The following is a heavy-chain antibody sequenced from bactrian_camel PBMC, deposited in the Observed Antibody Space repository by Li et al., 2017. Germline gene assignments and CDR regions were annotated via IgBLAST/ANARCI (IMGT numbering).Heavy chain of an antibody. D-gene: IGHD8*01. J-gene: IGHJ4*01. CDR2: EDNDGTR. V-gene: IGHV3S26*01. Sequence: HVQLVESGGGSVQAGGSLRLSCAASGFYYTSNCMGWFRQVSGAGREGVASEDNDGTRRYADSVKGRFTIPKDSTKNTLFLEMNSLKPEDTAVYFCAAGPPPNWSNNWNRLNPSAYKYWGQGTQVTVS. CDR1: GFYYTSNC. CDR3: AAGPPPNWSNNWNRLNPSAYKY.